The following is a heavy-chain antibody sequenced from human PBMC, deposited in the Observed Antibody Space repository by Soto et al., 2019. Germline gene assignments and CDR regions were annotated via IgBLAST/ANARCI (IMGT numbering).Heavy chain of an antibody. J-gene: IGHJ6*02. V-gene: IGHV1-69*13. CDR1: GGTFSSYA. CDR2: IIPIFGTA. CDR3: ARAEGSSNYYYGMDV. D-gene: IGHD6-6*01. Sequence: ASVKVSCKASGGTFSSYAISWVRQAPGQGLEWMGGIIPIFGTASYAQKFQGRVTITADESTSTAYMELSSLRSEDTAVYYCARAEGSSNYYYGMDVWGQGTTVTVSS.